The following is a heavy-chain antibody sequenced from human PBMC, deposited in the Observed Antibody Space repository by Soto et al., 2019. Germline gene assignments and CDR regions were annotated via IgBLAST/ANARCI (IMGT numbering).Heavy chain of an antibody. J-gene: IGHJ5*02. CDR2: ISGSGGST. D-gene: IGHD3-3*01. CDR1: GFTFSSYA. CDR3: AKSYDFWSGSPWFDP. V-gene: IGHV3-23*01. Sequence: PGGSLRLSCAASGFTFSSYAMSWVRQAPGKGLEWVSAISGSGGSTYYADSVKGRFTISRDNSKNTLYLQMNSLRAEDTAVYYCAKSYDFWSGSPWFDPWGQGTLVTVSS.